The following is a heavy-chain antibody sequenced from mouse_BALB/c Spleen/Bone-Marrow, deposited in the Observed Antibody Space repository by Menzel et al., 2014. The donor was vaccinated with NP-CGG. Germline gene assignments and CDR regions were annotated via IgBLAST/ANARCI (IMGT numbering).Heavy chain of an antibody. CDR1: GFTFSSYA. CDR2: ISSGGSYT. Sequence: EVMLVESGGGLVKPGGSLKLSCAASGFTFSSYAMSWVRQTPVKRLEWVATISSGGSYTYYPDSVKGRFTISRDNAKNTLYLQMSSLRSEDTAMYYCARHYYGSSYYFDYWGQGTTLTVSS. D-gene: IGHD1-1*01. V-gene: IGHV5-9-1*01. J-gene: IGHJ2*01. CDR3: ARHYYGSSYYFDY.